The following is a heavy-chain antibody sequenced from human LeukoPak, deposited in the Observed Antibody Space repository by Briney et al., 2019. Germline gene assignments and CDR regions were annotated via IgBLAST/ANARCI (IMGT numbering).Heavy chain of an antibody. V-gene: IGHV3-23*01. CDR3: AKDPRTLGTAMGGAADY. D-gene: IGHD5-18*01. CDR2: TSSSDAGT. Sequence: GGSLRLSCAASGFTLSTYAMSWVRQTPGKGLEWVAATSSSDAGTYHADSVRGRFTISRDNSKNTLYLQMNSLRAEDTAVYYCAKDPRTLGTAMGGAADYWGQGTLVTVSS. J-gene: IGHJ4*02. CDR1: GFTLSTYA.